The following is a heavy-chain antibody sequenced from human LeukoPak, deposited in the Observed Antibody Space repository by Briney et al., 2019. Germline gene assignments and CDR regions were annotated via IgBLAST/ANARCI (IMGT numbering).Heavy chain of an antibody. CDR2: IYYSGST. D-gene: IGHD3-10*01. V-gene: IGHV4-59*01. Sequence: SETLSLTCTVSGGSISSYYWNWIRQPPGKGLEWIGYIYYSGSTNYNPSLKSRVTISVDTSKNQFSLRLSSVTAADTAVYYCARLIKRITMVRGVKANWFDPWGQGTLVTVSS. CDR3: ARLIKRITMVRGVKANWFDP. CDR1: GGSISSYY. J-gene: IGHJ5*02.